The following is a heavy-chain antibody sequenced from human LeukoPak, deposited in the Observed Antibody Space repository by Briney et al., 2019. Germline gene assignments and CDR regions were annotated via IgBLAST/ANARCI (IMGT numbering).Heavy chain of an antibody. CDR3: ANLGYCSGGSCYSPINDY. CDR2: INPNSGGT. V-gene: IGHV1-2*02. CDR1: GGTFSSYA. J-gene: IGHJ4*02. Sequence: ASVKVSCKASGGTFSSYAISWVRQAPGQGLEWMGWINPNSGGTNYAQKFQGRVTMTRDTSISTAYMELSRLRSDDTAVYYCANLGYCSGGSCYSPINDYWGQGTLVTVSS. D-gene: IGHD2-15*01.